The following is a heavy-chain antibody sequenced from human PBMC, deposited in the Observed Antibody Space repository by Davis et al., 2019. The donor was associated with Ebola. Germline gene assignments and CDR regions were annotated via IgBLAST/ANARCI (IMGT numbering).Heavy chain of an antibody. Sequence: GGSLRLSCAASGFTFSSYGMHWVRQAPGKGLEWVAVISYDGSNKYYADSVKGRFTISRDNSKNTLYLQMNSLRAEDTALYYCARYAGGYYYYYGMDVWGKGTTVTVSS. J-gene: IGHJ6*04. CDR3: ARYAGGYYYYYGMDV. CDR1: GFTFSSYG. D-gene: IGHD2-8*01. V-gene: IGHV3-30*03. CDR2: ISYDGSNK.